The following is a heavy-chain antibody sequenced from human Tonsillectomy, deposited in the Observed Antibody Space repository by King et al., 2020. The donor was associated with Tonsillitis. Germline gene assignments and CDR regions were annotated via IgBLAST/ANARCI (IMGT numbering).Heavy chain of an antibody. D-gene: IGHD2-21*02. CDR1: GYSFTTYW. CDR3: ARPGRIGGDSLRGGLDV. Sequence: VQLVESGAELKKPGESLKISCKGSGYSFTTYWIGWVRQMPGKGLEWMGVIYPGDSDTRYSPSFQGQVSISADKSTNTAYLPWSSLKASDTAMYFCARPGRIGGDSLRGGLDVWGQGTTVIVSS. J-gene: IGHJ6*02. V-gene: IGHV5-51*01. CDR2: IYPGDSDT.